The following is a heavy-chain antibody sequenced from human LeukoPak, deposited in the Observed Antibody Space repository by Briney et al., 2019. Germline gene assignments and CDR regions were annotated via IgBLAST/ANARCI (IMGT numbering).Heavy chain of an antibody. CDR1: GFTFSNYM. V-gene: IGHV3-74*01. CDR3: AKGSSGYYNPFDY. D-gene: IGHD3-22*01. CDR2: IKSDGITI. Sequence: GGSLRLSCAASGFTFSNYMMHWVRQAPGKGLVWVSRIKSDGITITYADSVKGRFTISRDNAKNSLYLQMNSLRAEDTALYYCAKGSSGYYNPFDYWGQGTLVTVSS. J-gene: IGHJ4*02.